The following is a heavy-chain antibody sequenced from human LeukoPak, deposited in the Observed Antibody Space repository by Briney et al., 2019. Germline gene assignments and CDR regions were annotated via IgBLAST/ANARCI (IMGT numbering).Heavy chain of an antibody. D-gene: IGHD3-22*01. CDR2: ISGSGGST. CDR3: AKDSFPRSGYYYGNWFDP. V-gene: IGHV3-23*01. J-gene: IGHJ5*02. CDR1: GFTFSSYA. Sequence: GGSLRLSCAASGFTFSSYAMSWVRQAPGKGPEWVSAISGSGGSTYYADSVKGRFTISRDNSKNTLYLQMNSLRAEDTAVYYCAKDSFPRSGYYYGNWFDPWGQGTLVTVSS.